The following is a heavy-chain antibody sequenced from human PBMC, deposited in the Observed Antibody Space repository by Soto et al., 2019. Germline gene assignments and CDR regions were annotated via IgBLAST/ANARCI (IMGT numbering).Heavy chain of an antibody. CDR1: GYTFTSYA. D-gene: IGHD2-2*01. Sequence: QVQLVQSGAEVKKPGASVKVSCKASGYTFTSYAMHWVRQAPGQRLEWMGWINAGNGNTKYTQKFQGRVTITRDTSARTAYMELSSLRSDDTAVYYCARGTCSSTSCLGAFDIWGQGTMVTVSS. CDR3: ARGTCSSTSCLGAFDI. V-gene: IGHV1-3*01. CDR2: INAGNGNT. J-gene: IGHJ3*02.